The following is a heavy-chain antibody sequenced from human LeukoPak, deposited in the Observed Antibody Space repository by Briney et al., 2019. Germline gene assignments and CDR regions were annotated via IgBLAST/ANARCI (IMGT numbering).Heavy chain of an antibody. Sequence: SEALSLTCSVAGGSISTYYWNWIRQTPGKGLEWIGHISNGNTEYNPSLKSRVTISVDTSKNQISLKLTSVTAADTAVYYCARDKAHSYGRYFDPWGQGALVTVSS. V-gene: IGHV4-59*01. CDR3: ARDKAHSYGRYFDP. J-gene: IGHJ5*02. CDR2: ISNGNT. CDR1: GGSISTYY. D-gene: IGHD5-18*01.